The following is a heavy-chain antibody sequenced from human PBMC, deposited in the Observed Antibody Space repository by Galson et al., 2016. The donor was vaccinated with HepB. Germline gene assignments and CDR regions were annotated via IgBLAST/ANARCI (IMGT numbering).Heavy chain of an antibody. V-gene: IGHV3-30*18. D-gene: IGHD3-10*01. CDR3: AKSPLMFFGELLGYFQH. CDR2: ISYDASKN. Sequence: SLRLSCAASGFTFGSYGMHWVRQAPGKGLEWVAVISYDASKNHYADSVKGRFTISRDKSKNTLYLQMNSLRAEDTAAYYCAKSPLMFFGELLGYFQHWGQGTLVTVSS. J-gene: IGHJ1*01. CDR1: GFTFGSYG.